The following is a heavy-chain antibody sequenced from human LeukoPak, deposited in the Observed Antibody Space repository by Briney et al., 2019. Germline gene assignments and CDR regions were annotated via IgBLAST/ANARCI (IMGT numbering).Heavy chain of an antibody. CDR2: INHSGST. CDR3: ARPRGSLSHAFDI. Sequence: PSETLSLTCAVYGGSFSGYYWSWIRQPPGKGLEWIGEINHSGSTNYNPSLKSRVTISVDTSKNQFSLKLSSVTAADTAVYYCARPRGSLSHAFDIWGQGTMVTVSS. J-gene: IGHJ3*02. CDR1: GGSFSGYY. V-gene: IGHV4-34*01.